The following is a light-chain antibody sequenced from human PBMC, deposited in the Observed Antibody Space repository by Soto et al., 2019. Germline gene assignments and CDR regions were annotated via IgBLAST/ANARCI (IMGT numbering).Light chain of an antibody. V-gene: IGKV1-8*01. Sequence: AIRMTQSPSSLSASTGDRVTVTCRASQSVGSYLAWYQQKPGAAPKLLIYAASTLHIGVPSRFTGSGYGTDFTLTISCLQSEDFATYYCQHYYNYPYSFGQGTKLDIK. CDR1: QSVGSY. CDR3: QHYYNYPYS. J-gene: IGKJ2*01. CDR2: AAS.